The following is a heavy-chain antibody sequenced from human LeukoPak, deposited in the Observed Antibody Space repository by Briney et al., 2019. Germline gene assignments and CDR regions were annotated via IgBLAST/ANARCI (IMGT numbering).Heavy chain of an antibody. CDR1: GGSISPYC. Sequence: PETLCLTCAVSGGSISPYCRNWIRQPPGKGLEWIGYVYYSGSTKYNPSLNSRLTMSVDTSKNQFSLKLSSVTAADTAVYFCARAAMGSLFDSWGQGTLVTVSS. V-gene: IGHV4-59*01. J-gene: IGHJ4*02. D-gene: IGHD5-18*01. CDR3: ARAAMGSLFDS. CDR2: VYYSGST.